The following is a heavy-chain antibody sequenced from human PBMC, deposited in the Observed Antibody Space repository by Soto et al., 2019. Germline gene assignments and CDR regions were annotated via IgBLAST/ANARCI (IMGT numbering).Heavy chain of an antibody. V-gene: IGHV1-18*01. J-gene: IGHJ6*02. Sequence: SVKVSCKASGYTFTSYGISWVRQAPGQGLEWMGWISAYNGNTNYAQKLQGRVTMTTDTSTSTAYMELRSLRSDDTAVYYCARGGWQWLPHYYYYYGMDVWGQGTTVTVSS. D-gene: IGHD6-19*01. CDR3: ARGGWQWLPHYYYYYGMDV. CDR2: ISAYNGNT. CDR1: GYTFTSYG.